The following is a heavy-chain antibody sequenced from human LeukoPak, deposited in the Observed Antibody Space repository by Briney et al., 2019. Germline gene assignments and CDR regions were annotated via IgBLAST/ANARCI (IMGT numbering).Heavy chain of an antibody. CDR1: AIPFNLAR. CDR2: IKRKTDAGTT. J-gene: IGHJ5*02. D-gene: IGHD2-2*01. Sequence: GGSLRLSCAASAIPFNLARMSWVRQAPGKGLEWVGRIKRKTDAGTTEYATPVKGRFSISRDDSKATLFLQMNSLKIEDTGMYYCTSEHYYQLQSWGQGTLVTVSS. CDR3: TSEHYYQLQS. V-gene: IGHV3-15*01.